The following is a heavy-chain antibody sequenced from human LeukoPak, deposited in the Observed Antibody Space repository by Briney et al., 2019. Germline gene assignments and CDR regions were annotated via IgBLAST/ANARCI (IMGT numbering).Heavy chain of an antibody. CDR1: GFTFRRYD. V-gene: IGHV3-30*02. J-gene: IGHJ3*02. Sequence: GGSLRLSCVASGFTFRRYDVHWVRQAPGKGLEWVAFIRYDGSNKYYADSVKGRFTISRDNSKNTLYLQMNSLRAEDTAVYYCAKDRVSGSYPDAFDIWGQGTMVTVSS. D-gene: IGHD1-26*01. CDR2: IRYDGSNK. CDR3: AKDRVSGSYPDAFDI.